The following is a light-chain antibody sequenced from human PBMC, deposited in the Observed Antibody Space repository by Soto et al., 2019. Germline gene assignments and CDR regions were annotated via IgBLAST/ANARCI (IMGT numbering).Light chain of an antibody. V-gene: IGKV1-5*03. CDR1: QSISAW. CDR3: QQYKSFPWT. Sequence: DIQMTQSPSTLSASVGDRVTITCRASQSISAWLAWYQQKPGKAPNLLIYKASSLESGVPSRFSGSGSGTEFTITISSLQPDDFATYYCQQYKSFPWTFGQGTKVEI. J-gene: IGKJ1*01. CDR2: KAS.